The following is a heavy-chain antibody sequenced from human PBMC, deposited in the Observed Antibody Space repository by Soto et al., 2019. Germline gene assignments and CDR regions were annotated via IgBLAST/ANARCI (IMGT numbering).Heavy chain of an antibody. D-gene: IGHD3-3*01. CDR2: ISGSGDNT. CDR3: AKDIYFDFWSGSSFDF. J-gene: IGHJ4*02. Sequence: VQLLESGGGLVQPGGSLRLSCTGSGLSFNNYAMSWVRQAPGKGPEWVSGISGSGDNTHYADSVKGRYTISRDNSKHTLYLQINSLKAEDTAVYWCAKDIYFDFWSGSSFDFWGQGTLISVSS. CDR1: GLSFNNYA. V-gene: IGHV3-23*01.